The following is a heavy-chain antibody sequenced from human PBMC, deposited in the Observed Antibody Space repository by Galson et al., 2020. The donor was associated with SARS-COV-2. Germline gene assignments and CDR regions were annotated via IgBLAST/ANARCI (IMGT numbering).Heavy chain of an antibody. V-gene: IGHV3-48*02. CDR3: ARDGIEQWLVLGWFDP. D-gene: IGHD6-19*01. CDR1: GFTFSSYS. CDR2: ISSSSSTI. J-gene: IGHJ5*02. Sequence: TGGSLRLSCAASGFTFSSYSMNWVRQAPGKGLEWISYISSSSSTIYYADSVKGRFTISRDNAKNSLYLQMSSLRDEDTAVYYCARDGIEQWLVLGWFDPWGQGTLVTVSS.